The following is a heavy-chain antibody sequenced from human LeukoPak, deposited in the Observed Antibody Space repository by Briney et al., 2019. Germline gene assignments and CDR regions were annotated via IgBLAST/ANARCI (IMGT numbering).Heavy chain of an antibody. CDR2: IYYSGST. J-gene: IGHJ4*02. V-gene: IGHV4-39*07. CDR3: ARERPDMVRAYYFDY. Sequence: SETLSLTCTVSGGSINNSSYYWGWIRQPPGKGLEWIGSIYYSGSTYYNPSLKSRVTISVDTSKSQFSLKLSSVTAADTAVYYCARERPDMVRAYYFDYWGQGTLVTVSS. CDR1: GGSINNSSYY. D-gene: IGHD3-10*01.